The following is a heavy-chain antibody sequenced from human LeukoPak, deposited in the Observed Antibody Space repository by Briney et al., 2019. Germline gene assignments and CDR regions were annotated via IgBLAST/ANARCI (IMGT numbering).Heavy chain of an antibody. D-gene: IGHD6-13*01. Sequence: GGSLRLSCAASGFTFSTDWMSWVRQPPGKGLERVANIKHDGSEKYYVDSVKGRLPISRHNAMNSLYLQMNSLRAEDPAVYYCARVGTAEGTLEDYWGQGTLVTVSS. J-gene: IGHJ4*02. CDR2: IKHDGSEK. V-gene: IGHV3-7*01. CDR3: ARVGTAEGTLEDY. CDR1: GFTFSTDW.